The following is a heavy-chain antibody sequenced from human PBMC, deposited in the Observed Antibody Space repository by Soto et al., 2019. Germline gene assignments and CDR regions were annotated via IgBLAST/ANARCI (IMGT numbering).Heavy chain of an antibody. CDR3: AKATGLSSWRIDY. Sequence: EVQLLESGGGLVQPGGSLRLSCAASGFTFSSYAMSWVRQAPGKGLEWVSAISGSGGGTYYADSVKGRFTISRDNSKNTLYLQMNSLRAEYTAVYYCAKATGLSSWRIDYWGQGTLVTFSS. CDR2: ISGSGGGT. J-gene: IGHJ4*02. CDR1: GFTFSSYA. D-gene: IGHD5-12*01. V-gene: IGHV3-23*01.